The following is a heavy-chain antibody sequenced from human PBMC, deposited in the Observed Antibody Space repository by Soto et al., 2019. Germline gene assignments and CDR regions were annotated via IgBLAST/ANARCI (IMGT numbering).Heavy chain of an antibody. Sequence: VGSLRLSCAASGFTFSSHWMSWVRQAPGKGLEWVANIKQDGSEKYYVDSVKGRFTISRDNAKNSLYLQMNSLRAEDTAVYYCASERGFDLWGRGTLVTVSS. V-gene: IGHV3-7*03. CDR1: GFTFSSHW. J-gene: IGHJ2*01. CDR2: IKQDGSEK. CDR3: ASERGFDL.